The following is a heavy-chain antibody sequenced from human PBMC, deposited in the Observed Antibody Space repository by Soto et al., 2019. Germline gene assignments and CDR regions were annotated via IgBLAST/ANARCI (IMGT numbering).Heavy chain of an antibody. J-gene: IGHJ4*02. CDR1: GFTFSSYS. V-gene: IGHV3-48*02. CDR3: ARDSYDILTGYYVLGEFDY. D-gene: IGHD3-9*01. CDR2: ISSSSSTI. Sequence: GGSLRLSCAASGFTFSSYSMNWVRQAPGKGLEWVSYISSSSSTIYYADSVKGRFTISRDNAKNSLYLQMNSLRDEDTAVYYCARDSYDILTGYYVLGEFDYWGQGTLVTVSS.